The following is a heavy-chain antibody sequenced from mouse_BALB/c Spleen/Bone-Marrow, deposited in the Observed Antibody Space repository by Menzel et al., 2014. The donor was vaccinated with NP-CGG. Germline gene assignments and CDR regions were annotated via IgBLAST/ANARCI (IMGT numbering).Heavy chain of an antibody. V-gene: IGHV1-87*01. CDR1: GYTFTSYW. Sequence: QVQLQQPGAELARPGASVELSCKASGYTFTSYWMQWVKQRPGQGLEWIGAIYPGDGDTTYTQKFKGKATLTADKSSSTAYMQLSSLASEDSAVYYCARGAPFDYWGQGTTLTVSS. CDR2: IYPGDGDT. CDR3: ARGAPFDY. J-gene: IGHJ2*01.